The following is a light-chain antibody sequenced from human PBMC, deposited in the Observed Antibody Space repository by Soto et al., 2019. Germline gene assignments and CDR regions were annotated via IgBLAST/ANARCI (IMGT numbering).Light chain of an antibody. V-gene: IGLV2-14*01. CDR3: SSYTSSREKV. CDR1: SSDVGGYNY. Sequence: QSALTQPASVSGSPGQSITISCTGTSSDVGGYNYVSWYQQYPGKAPKLMIHDVSNRPSGVSDRFSGSKSGNTASLTISGLQDEADADYYCSSYTSSREKVFGTGTKVTVL. J-gene: IGLJ1*01. CDR2: DVS.